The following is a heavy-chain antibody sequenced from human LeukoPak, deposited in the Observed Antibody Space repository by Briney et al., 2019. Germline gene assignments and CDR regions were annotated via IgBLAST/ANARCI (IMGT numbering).Heavy chain of an antibody. J-gene: IGHJ4*02. CDR3: AGKTDY. V-gene: IGHV4-34*01. CDR2: INHSRST. CDR1: GESFSDYY. Sequence: SETLSLTCAVYGESFSDYYRTWIRQPPGKGLEWIGEINHSRSTNYSPSLKSRVTISLDTSKNQFSLRLSSVTAADTAVYYCAGKTDYWGQGTLVTVSS.